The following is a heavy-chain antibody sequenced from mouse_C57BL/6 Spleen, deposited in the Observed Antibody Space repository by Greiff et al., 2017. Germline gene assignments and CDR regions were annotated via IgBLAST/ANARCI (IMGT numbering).Heavy chain of an antibody. J-gene: IGHJ3*01. Sequence: SGPELVKPGASVKIPCKASGYTFTDYNMDWVKQSHGKSLEWIGDINPNNGGTIYNQKFKGKATLTGDKSSSTAYMELRSLTSEDTAVYYCARWNYQGSPFAYWGQGTLVTVSA. CDR3: ARWNYQGSPFAY. V-gene: IGHV1-18*01. CDR2: INPNNGGT. CDR1: GYTFTDYN.